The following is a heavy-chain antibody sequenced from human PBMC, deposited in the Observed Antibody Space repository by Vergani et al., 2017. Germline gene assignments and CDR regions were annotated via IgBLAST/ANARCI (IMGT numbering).Heavy chain of an antibody. CDR3: AKKPGISTTRHYYARDV. V-gene: IGHV3-11*04. J-gene: IGHJ6*02. CDR1: GFKFSDHY. D-gene: IGHD1-1*01. Sequence: VQLLESGGGLVQPGGSLRLSCAASGFKFSDHYMSWIRQAPGKGLEWVSHISPGASTVSYTDSVTGRFTVSRDNDNNSLTLDMTTLRVEDTAVYYCAKKPGISTTRHYYARDVWGQGTTVTVSS. CDR2: ISPGASTV.